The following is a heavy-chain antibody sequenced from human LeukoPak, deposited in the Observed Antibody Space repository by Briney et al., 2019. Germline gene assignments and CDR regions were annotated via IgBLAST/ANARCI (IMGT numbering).Heavy chain of an antibody. CDR3: TTDYGGNPYYFDY. CDR1: GFTFNSYW. Sequence: GGSLRLSCAASGFTFNSYWMSWVHQAPGKGLEWVGRIKSKTDGGTTDYAAPVKGRFTISRDDSKNTLYLQMNSLKTEDTAVYYCTTDYGGNPYYFDYWGQGTLVTVSS. V-gene: IGHV3-15*01. D-gene: IGHD4-23*01. CDR2: IKSKTDGGTT. J-gene: IGHJ4*02.